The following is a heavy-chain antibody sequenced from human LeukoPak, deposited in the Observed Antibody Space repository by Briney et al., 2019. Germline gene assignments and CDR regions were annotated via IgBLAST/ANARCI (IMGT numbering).Heavy chain of an antibody. CDR2: TSGSGGST. J-gene: IGHJ4*02. V-gene: IGHV3-23*01. CDR1: GFTFSSYA. CDR3: AEDLVSPDYGGTPSDY. D-gene: IGHD4-23*01. Sequence: PGGSLRLSCAASGFTFSSYAMSWVRQAPGKGLEWVSATSGSGGSTYYADSVKGRFTISRDNSKNTLYLQMNSLRAEDTAVYYCAEDLVSPDYGGTPSDYWGQGTLVTVSS.